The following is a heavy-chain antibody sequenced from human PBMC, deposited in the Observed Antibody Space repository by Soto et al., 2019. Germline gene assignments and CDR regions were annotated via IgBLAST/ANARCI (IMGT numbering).Heavy chain of an antibody. CDR3: ARDNDRLQLGGNYYYILDV. J-gene: IGHJ6*02. D-gene: IGHD4-4*01. Sequence: QVQLVQSGAEMKEPGSSVKVSYKTSGGTFSSSAISWLRQAPGQGLEWMEGIIPLFRTPDYAQKFHGRVTIAAEESTSTAYMEVSSLRSEDTAVYYCARDNDRLQLGGNYYYILDVWGQGTTITVSS. CDR2: IIPLFRTP. V-gene: IGHV1-69*12. CDR1: GGTFSSSA.